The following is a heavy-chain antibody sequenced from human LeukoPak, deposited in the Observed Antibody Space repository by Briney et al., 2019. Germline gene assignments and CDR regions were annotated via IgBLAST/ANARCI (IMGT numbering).Heavy chain of an antibody. D-gene: IGHD3-9*01. CDR2: ISSSGSTI. Sequence: GGSLRLSCAASGFTFSDYYMSWIRQAPGKGLEWVSYISSSGSTIYYADSVKGRFTISRDNAKTSLYLQMNSLRAEDTAVYYCARDTYDILTGYQPPDAFDIWGQGTMVTVSS. J-gene: IGHJ3*02. CDR1: GFTFSDYY. CDR3: ARDTYDILTGYQPPDAFDI. V-gene: IGHV3-11*01.